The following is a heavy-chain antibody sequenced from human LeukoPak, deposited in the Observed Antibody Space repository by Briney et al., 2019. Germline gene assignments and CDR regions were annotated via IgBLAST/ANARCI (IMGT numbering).Heavy chain of an antibody. V-gene: IGHV4-31*03. J-gene: IGHJ3*02. CDR2: IYYSGRT. Sequence: PSETLSLTCTVSGGSIRSGGYYWSWIRQHPGKGLGWLGYIYYSGRTYYNPSLKSRVTISVDTSKNQFSLKLSSVTAADTAVYYCASITSSSNDAFDIWGQGTMVTVSS. D-gene: IGHD6-13*01. CDR3: ASITSSSNDAFDI. CDR1: GGSIRSGGYY.